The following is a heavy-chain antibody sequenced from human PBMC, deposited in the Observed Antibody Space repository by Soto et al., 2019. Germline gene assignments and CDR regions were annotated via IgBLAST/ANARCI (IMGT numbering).Heavy chain of an antibody. Sequence: EVQLVESGGGLIQPGGSLRLSCAPSGFTVSGKYMTWVRQAPGQGLEWVSVVYSGGGTYYADSVKGRFTISRDNSKNTLYLQVNSLTVEDSAVYYCAMRDCSGDSCLGAFDIWGQGIMVTVSP. V-gene: IGHV3-53*01. CDR2: VYSGGGT. CDR3: AMRDCSGDSCLGAFDI. J-gene: IGHJ3*02. CDR1: GFTVSGKY. D-gene: IGHD2-15*01.